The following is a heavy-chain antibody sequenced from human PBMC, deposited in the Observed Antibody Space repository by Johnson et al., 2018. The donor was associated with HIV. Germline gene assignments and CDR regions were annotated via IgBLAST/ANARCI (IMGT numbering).Heavy chain of an antibody. Sequence: VQLVESGGGLVQPGGSLRLSCAASGFTFSSNYMSWVRQAPGKGLEWVSVIYSGGSTYYTDSVKGRFTISRDNSKNTVYLQMNSLRAEDTAVYYCARDGSGTPKAFDIWGQGTMVTVSS. V-gene: IGHV3-66*01. D-gene: IGHD3-10*01. CDR1: GFTFSSNY. CDR2: IYSGGST. J-gene: IGHJ3*02. CDR3: ARDGSGTPKAFDI.